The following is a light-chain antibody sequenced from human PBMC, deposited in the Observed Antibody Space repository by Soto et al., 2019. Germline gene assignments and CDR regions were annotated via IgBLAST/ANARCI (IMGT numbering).Light chain of an antibody. V-gene: IGKV3-20*01. Sequence: EIVLTQSPGTLSLSPGERATVSCRASQSVCSSYLAWYQQKPGQAPRLLIYGASSRATGIPDRFSGSGSGTDFTLTISRLEPEDFAGYYCQQYGSSLFTFGPGTKV. CDR2: GAS. CDR1: QSVCSSY. J-gene: IGKJ3*01. CDR3: QQYGSSLFT.